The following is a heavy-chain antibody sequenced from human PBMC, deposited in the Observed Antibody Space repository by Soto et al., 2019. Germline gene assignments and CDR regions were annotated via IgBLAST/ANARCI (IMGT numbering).Heavy chain of an antibody. V-gene: IGHV4-34*01. CDR1: GGSFSDYS. CDR3: ARGSHKLHSYDSSGFYHYVDY. Sequence: SETLSLTCAVYGGSFSDYSWTWIRQPPGKGLEWIGEINDSGSTNYTPSLERRVTISRDTSKKRFSLKLSSVTAADTAVYYCARGSHKLHSYDSSGFYHYVDYWGQGSLVTVSS. D-gene: IGHD3-22*01. J-gene: IGHJ4*02. CDR2: INDSGST.